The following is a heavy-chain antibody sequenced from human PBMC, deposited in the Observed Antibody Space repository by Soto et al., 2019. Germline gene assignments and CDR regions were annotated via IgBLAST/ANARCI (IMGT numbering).Heavy chain of an antibody. CDR1: GYTFTNFG. V-gene: IGHV1-18*01. CDR2: ISAYNGNT. J-gene: IGHJ5*02. D-gene: IGHD3-9*01. Sequence: ASVKVSCKASGYTFTNFGISWVRQAPGQGLEWMGWISAYNGNTNYAQNFQGRVTMTTDTSTSTAYMELRSLRSDDTAVYYCARVRPHILTGYYSRRSCWFDPWGQGTLVTVSS. CDR3: ARVRPHILTGYYSRRSCWFDP.